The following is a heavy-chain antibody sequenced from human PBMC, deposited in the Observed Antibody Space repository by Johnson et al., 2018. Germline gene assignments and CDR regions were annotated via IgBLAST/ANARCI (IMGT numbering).Heavy chain of an antibody. Sequence: VQLVESGGGLVQPGRSLRLSCAASGFTFSGSAMHWVRQASGKGLEWVGRIRSKANSYATAYAASVKGRFTISRYDSKNTAYLQMNSLKTEDTAVYYCTRPYYDFWNGPNPDDAFDIWGQGTMVTVSS. CDR1: GFTFSGSA. D-gene: IGHD3-3*01. V-gene: IGHV3-73*01. CDR2: IRSKANSYAT. CDR3: TRPYYDFWNGPNPDDAFDI. J-gene: IGHJ3*02.